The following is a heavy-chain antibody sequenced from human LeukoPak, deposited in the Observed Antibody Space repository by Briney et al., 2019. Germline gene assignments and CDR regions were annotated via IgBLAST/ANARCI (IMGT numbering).Heavy chain of an antibody. D-gene: IGHD3-22*01. CDR3: ARLARGYYYESSGHIDY. J-gene: IGHJ4*02. CDR1: GGSISSSSYY. CDR2: IYYSGST. V-gene: IGHV4-39*01. Sequence: SGTLSLTCTVSGGSISSSSYYWGWIRQPPGKGLEWIGSIYYSGSTYYKPSLKSRVTISVDTSKNRFSLKLSSVTAADTAVYYCARLARGYYYESSGHIDYWGQGILVTVSS.